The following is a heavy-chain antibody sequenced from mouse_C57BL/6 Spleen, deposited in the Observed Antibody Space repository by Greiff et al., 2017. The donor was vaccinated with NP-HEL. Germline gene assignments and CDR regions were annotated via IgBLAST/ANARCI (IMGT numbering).Heavy chain of an antibody. CDR2: IDPETGGT. D-gene: IGHD2-12*01. CDR1: GYTFTDYE. CDR3: TRTGAIDRRFDY. J-gene: IGHJ2*01. Sequence: VQLQQSGAELVRPGASVTLSCKASGYTFTDYEMHWVKQTPVHGLEWIGAIDPETGGTAYNQKFKGKAILTADKSSSTAYMELRSLTSEDSAVYYCTRTGAIDRRFDYWGQGTTLTVSS. V-gene: IGHV1-15*01.